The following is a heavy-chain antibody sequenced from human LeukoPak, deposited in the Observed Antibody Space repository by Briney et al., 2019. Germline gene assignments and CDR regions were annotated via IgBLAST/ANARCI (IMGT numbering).Heavy chain of an antibody. CDR3: ARRNRPHRMDV. J-gene: IGHJ6*04. CDR1: GGSISSGSYY. D-gene: IGHD2/OR15-2a*01. V-gene: IGHV4-39*01. CDR2: IYYSGST. Sequence: SETLSLTCTVSGGSISSGSYYWGWIRQPPGKGLEWIGSIYYSGSTYYNPSLKSRVTISVDTSKNQFSLKLSSVTAADTAVYYCARRNRPHRMDVWGKGTTVTVSS.